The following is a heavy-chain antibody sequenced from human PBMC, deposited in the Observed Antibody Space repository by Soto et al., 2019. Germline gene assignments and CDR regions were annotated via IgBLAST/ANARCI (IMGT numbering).Heavy chain of an antibody. D-gene: IGHD3-22*01. V-gene: IGHV3-23*01. J-gene: IGHJ4*02. CDR1: GFTLSSYA. CDR3: AKGVVVTPDYFDY. Sequence: GGSLRLSCAASGFTLSSYAMSWVRQAPGKGLEWVSAISGSGGSTYYADSVKGRFTISRDNSKNTLYLQMNSLRAEDTAVYYCAKGVVVTPDYFDYWGQGTLVTVSS. CDR2: ISGSGGST.